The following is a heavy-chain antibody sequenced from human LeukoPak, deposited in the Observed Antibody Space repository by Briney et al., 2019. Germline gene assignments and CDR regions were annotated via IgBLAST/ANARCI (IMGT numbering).Heavy chain of an antibody. V-gene: IGHV4-34*01. CDR3: ARGRPVLLWFGEPSNWFDP. CDR1: GGSFSGYY. J-gene: IGHJ5*02. Sequence: PSETLSLTCAVYGGSFSGYYWSWIRQPPGKGLEWIGEINHSGSTNYNPSLKSRVTISVDTSKNQFSLKLSSVTAADTAVYYRARGRPVLLWFGEPSNWFDPWGQGTLVTVSS. D-gene: IGHD3-10*01. CDR2: INHSGST.